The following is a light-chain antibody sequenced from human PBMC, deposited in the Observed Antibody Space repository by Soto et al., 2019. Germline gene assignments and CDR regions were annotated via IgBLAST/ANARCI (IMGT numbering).Light chain of an antibody. CDR2: DAS. CDR3: QQRSNFFT. V-gene: IGKV3-11*01. J-gene: IGKJ3*01. CDR1: QSVSSY. Sequence: EIVLTQSPATLSLSPGERATLSCRASQSVSSYLAWYQQKPGQAPRLLIYDASNRATGIPARFSGRGSGTGFTLTISSLEPEDFAVYYCQQRSNFFTFGPGTKVDIK.